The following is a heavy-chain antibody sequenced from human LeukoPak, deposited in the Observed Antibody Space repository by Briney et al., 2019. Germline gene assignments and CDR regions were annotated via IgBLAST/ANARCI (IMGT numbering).Heavy chain of an antibody. CDR3: AAQYSGYVRLDY. CDR1: GGSISSYY. D-gene: IGHD5-12*01. Sequence: KPSETLSLTCTVSGGSISSYYWSWIRQPPGKGLEWIGEISHSGSTNYNPSLKSRVTISVDTSKNQFSLKLSSVTAADTAVYYCAAQYSGYVRLDYWGQGTLVTVSS. V-gene: IGHV4-34*01. CDR2: ISHSGST. J-gene: IGHJ4*02.